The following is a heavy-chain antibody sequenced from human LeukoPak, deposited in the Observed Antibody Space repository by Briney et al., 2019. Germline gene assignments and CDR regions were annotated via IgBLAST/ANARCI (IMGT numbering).Heavy chain of an antibody. CDR1: GFTFSSYA. CDR2: ISYDGSNK. V-gene: IGHV3-30*04. CDR3: ARDVFGSEYPFDF. D-gene: IGHD2-2*01. Sequence: GRSLRLSCAASGFTFSSYAMHWVRQAPGKGLEWVAVISYDGSNKYYADSVKGRFTISRDNSKNTLYLQMNSLRAEDTAVYYCARDVFGSEYPFDFWGQGTLVTVSS. J-gene: IGHJ4*02.